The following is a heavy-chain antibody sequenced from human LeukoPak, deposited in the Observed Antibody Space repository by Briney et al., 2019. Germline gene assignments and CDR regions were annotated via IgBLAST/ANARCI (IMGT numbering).Heavy chain of an antibody. CDR3: ARERYCSSTSCPVDY. J-gene: IGHJ4*02. D-gene: IGHD2-2*01. Sequence: GGSLRLSCAASGFTFSSYAMHRVRQAPGKVLEWVAVISYDGSNKYYADSVKGRFTISRDNSKNTLYLQMNSLRAEDTAVYYCARERYCSSTSCPVDYWGQGTLVTVSS. CDR2: ISYDGSNK. CDR1: GFTFSSYA. V-gene: IGHV3-30-3*01.